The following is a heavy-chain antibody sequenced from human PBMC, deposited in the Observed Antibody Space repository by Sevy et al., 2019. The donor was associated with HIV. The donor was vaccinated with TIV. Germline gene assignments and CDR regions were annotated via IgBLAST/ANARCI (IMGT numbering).Heavy chain of an antibody. D-gene: IGHD2-2*01. Sequence: ASVKVSCKASGYTFTTYNIVWVRQAPGQGLEWLAWMSPYNGNKNYAQRVQGRVTMTTDTFTDTAFLELRSLKFDDTAVYYCARGSSSWSDYWGQGTLVTVSS. CDR3: ARGSSSWSDY. V-gene: IGHV1-18*01. CDR1: GYTFTTYN. CDR2: MSPYNGNK. J-gene: IGHJ4*02.